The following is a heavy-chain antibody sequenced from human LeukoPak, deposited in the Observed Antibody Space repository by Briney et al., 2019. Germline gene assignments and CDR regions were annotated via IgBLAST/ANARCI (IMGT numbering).Heavy chain of an antibody. CDR3: TTCPTHCGSLWYFDY. V-gene: IGHV3-74*01. D-gene: IGHD2-15*01. CDR1: GFIFSNYC. J-gene: IGHJ4*02. Sequence: QAGGPLRLSCAASGFIFSNYCMHGVRQAPGKGLVWVSRINTDGCDTTYADSVKGRFTISRDNAKNTLYLQMKRLSSEDRAVYYCTTCPTHCGSLWYFDYWGQGTLVTVSS. CDR2: INTDGCDT.